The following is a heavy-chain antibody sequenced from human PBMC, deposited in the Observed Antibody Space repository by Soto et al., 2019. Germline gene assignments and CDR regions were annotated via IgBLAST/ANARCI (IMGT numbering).Heavy chain of an antibody. CDR1: SGSISSNW. Sequence: PSETLSLTCAVSSGSISSNWWTWFRQPPGKGLEWIGEIYYSGSTNYNPSLKSRVTISIDKSMTHFYLDLSSVTAADTAVYYCSSETYSYAWYHCAQGIQVPVSA. CDR3: SSETYSYAWYH. D-gene: IGHD5-18*01. J-gene: IGHJ5*02. V-gene: IGHV4-4*02. CDR2: IYYSGST.